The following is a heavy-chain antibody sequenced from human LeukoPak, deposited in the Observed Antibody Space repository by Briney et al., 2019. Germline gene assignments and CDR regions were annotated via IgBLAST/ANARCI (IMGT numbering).Heavy chain of an antibody. CDR2: INHSGST. CDR3: ARHWRAGGYYDFTCRD. V-gene: IGHV4-34*01. CDR1: GGSFTGNY. J-gene: IGHJ4*02. D-gene: IGHD3-3*01. Sequence: SETLSLTCAVYGGSFTGNYWRWIRQPPGKGLEWIGEINHSGSTKYNPSLKSRVTMSVDKSKNQFSLKLSSVTAADTAVYYCARHWRAGGYYDFTCRDWGQGTLVTVSS.